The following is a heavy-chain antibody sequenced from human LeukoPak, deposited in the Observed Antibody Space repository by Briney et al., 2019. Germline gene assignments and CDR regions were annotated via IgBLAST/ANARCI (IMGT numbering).Heavy chain of an antibody. CDR1: GGTFSSYA. Sequence: ASVKVSCKASGGTFSSYAISWVRQAPGQGLEWMGIINPSGGSTSYAQKFQGRVTMTRDTSTSTVYMELSSLRSEDTAVYYCARTRAVAGKEGEFDYWGQGTLVTVSS. J-gene: IGHJ4*02. D-gene: IGHD6-19*01. CDR3: ARTRAVAGKEGEFDY. V-gene: IGHV1-46*01. CDR2: INPSGGST.